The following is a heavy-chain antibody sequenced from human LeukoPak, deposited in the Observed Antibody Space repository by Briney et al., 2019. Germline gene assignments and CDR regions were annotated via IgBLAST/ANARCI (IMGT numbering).Heavy chain of an antibody. D-gene: IGHD3-10*01. V-gene: IGHV1-46*01. CDR2: INPSGGST. J-gene: IGHJ4*02. CDR1: GYTFTSYY. CDR3: ARGVGSGSYSPDY. Sequence: ASVKVSRKASGYTFTSYYMRWVRQAPGQGLEWMGIINPSGGSTSYAQKFQGRVTMTRDTSTSTVYMELSGLRSGDTAVYYCARGVGSGSYSPDYWGQGTLVTVSS.